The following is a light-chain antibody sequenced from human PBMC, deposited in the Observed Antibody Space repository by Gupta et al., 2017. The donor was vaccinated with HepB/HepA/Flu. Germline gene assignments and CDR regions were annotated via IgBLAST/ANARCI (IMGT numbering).Light chain of an antibody. CDR3: ATGDGGLNGQV. J-gene: IGLJ3*02. CDR1: YSNIGSNP. Sequence: QSVLTQPPSASGTPGQRVTISCSGSYSNIGSNPVDWYQQLPGTAPKLLIYGDNQRPSGVPDRFSGSKSGTSASLAISGLQSEDESDYYCATGDGGLNGQVFGGGTKLTVL. CDR2: GDN. V-gene: IGLV1-44*01.